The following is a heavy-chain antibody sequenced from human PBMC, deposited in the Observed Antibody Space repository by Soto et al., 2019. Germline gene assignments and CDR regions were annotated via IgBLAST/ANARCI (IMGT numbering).Heavy chain of an antibody. CDR2: IDPSDSYT. CDR1: GYSFTSYW. V-gene: IGHV5-10-1*01. Sequence: GESLKISCKGSGYSFTSYWIGWVRQMPGKGLEWMGRIDPSDSYTNYSPSFQGHVTISADKSISTAYLQWSSLKASDTAMYYCARLVVVPAASPHYYYYGMDVWGQGTTVTVSS. J-gene: IGHJ6*02. D-gene: IGHD2-2*01. CDR3: ARLVVVPAASPHYYYYGMDV.